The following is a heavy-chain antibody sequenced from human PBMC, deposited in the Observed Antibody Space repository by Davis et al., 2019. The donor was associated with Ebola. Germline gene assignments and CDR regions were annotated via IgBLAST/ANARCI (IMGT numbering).Heavy chain of an antibody. Sequence: SETLSLTCNVSGGSISSYYWSWIRQAPGKGLEWIAYIHDSGNTKYNPSLRSRLIISVDRSKNQFSLKLNSVIAADTAMYYCASGVFGVAYYFDHWGQGALVTVSS. V-gene: IGHV4-59*01. J-gene: IGHJ4*02. CDR2: IHDSGNT. CDR3: ASGVFGVAYYFDH. CDR1: GGSISSYY. D-gene: IGHD3-3*01.